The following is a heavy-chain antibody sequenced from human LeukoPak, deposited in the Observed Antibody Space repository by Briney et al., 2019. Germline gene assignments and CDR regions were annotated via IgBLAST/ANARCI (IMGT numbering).Heavy chain of an antibody. D-gene: IGHD1-26*01. V-gene: IGHV4-34*01. CDR1: GGSFSGYY. Sequence: SETLSLTCAVYGGSFSGYYWSWIRQPPGKGLEWIGEINHSGSTNYNPSLKSLVTISVDTSKNQFSLKLSPVTAADTAVYYCASRDSGSYLSRGPGYYFDYWGQGTLVTVSS. CDR2: INHSGST. J-gene: IGHJ4*02. CDR3: ASRDSGSYLSRGPGYYFDY.